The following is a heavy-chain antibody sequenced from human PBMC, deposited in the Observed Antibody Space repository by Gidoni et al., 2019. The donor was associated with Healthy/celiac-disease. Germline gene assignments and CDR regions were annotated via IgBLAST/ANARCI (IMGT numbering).Heavy chain of an antibody. J-gene: IGHJ5*02. V-gene: IGHV4-39*01. CDR1: GGPLSSCSYY. Sequence: QLQLQESGPGLVTPSETLSLTCTVSGGPLSSCSYYWGWLRLPPGKGLEWIGSLYYGGRTYYTSALKSRVTIFVDTSQNQFSLRLSSVTAADTAMYYCARGGSWSSSLHWFDPWGQGTLVTVSS. CDR2: LYYGGRT. CDR3: ARGGSWSSSLHWFDP. D-gene: IGHD3-10*01.